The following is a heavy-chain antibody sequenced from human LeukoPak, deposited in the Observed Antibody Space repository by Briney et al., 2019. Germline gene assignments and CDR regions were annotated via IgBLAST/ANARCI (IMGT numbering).Heavy chain of an antibody. CDR1: GFTFSSYA. V-gene: IGHV3-23*01. CDR3: ARGLRLSGYYYYMDV. CDR2: ISGSGGST. J-gene: IGHJ6*03. Sequence: GGSLRLSCAASGFTFSSYAMSWVRQAPGKGLEWVSAISGSGGSTYYADSVKGRFTISRDNSKNTLYLQMNSLRAEDTAVYYCARGLRLSGYYYYMDVWGKGTTVTISS. D-gene: IGHD5-12*01.